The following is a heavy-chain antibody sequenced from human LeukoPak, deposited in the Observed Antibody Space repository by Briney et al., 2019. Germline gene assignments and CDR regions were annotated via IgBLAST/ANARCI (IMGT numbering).Heavy chain of an antibody. J-gene: IGHJ4*02. D-gene: IGHD3-22*01. CDR3: ARGSTYYDSSGQVPFDY. Sequence: QTGGSLRLSCAASGFTFSTYSMNWARQAPGKGLEWVSYISSSSSTIYYADSVKGRFTISRDNAKNSLYLQMNSLRAEDTAVYYCARGSTYYDSSGQVPFDYWGQGTLVTVSS. V-gene: IGHV3-48*01. CDR1: GFTFSTYS. CDR2: ISSSSSTI.